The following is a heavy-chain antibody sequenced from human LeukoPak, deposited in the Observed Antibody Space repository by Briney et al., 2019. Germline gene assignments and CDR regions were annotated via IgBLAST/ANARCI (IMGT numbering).Heavy chain of an antibody. D-gene: IGHD3-16*01. J-gene: IGHJ4*02. Sequence: GGSLRLSCAASGFTFSSYSMNWVRQAPGKGLEWVSYISSSSSTIYYADSVKGRFTISRDNAKNSLYLQMNSLRAEDTAVYYCASWGATGIDYWGQGTLVTVSS. V-gene: IGHV3-48*01. CDR3: ASWGATGIDY. CDR1: GFTFSSYS. CDR2: ISSSSSTI.